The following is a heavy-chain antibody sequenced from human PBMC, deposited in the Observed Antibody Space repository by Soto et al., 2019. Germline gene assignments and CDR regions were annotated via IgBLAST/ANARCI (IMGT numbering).Heavy chain of an antibody. D-gene: IGHD5-18*01. CDR3: ASQGLPNYSYYGMDV. CDR2: IIPIFGTA. CDR1: GGTFSTYA. J-gene: IGHJ6*02. Sequence: QVQLVQSGAEVKKPGSSVKVSCKASGGTFSTYAISWVRQAPGQGLEWMGGIIPIFGTADYARKFQGRVTITAEESTSTVYMELSSLRSEKTAVYYCASQGLPNYSYYGMDVWGQGTTVTVSS. V-gene: IGHV1-69*12.